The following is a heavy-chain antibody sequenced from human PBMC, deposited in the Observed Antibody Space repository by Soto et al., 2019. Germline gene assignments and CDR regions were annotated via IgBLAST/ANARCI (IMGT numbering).Heavy chain of an antibody. V-gene: IGHV1-69*12. D-gene: IGHD3-22*01. CDR2: IIPIFGTA. J-gene: IGHJ5*02. CDR3: ARCRGPSIGYYPSWFYP. CDR1: GGTFSSYT. Sequence: QVQLVQSGAEVKKPGSSVKVSCKASGGTFSSYTISWVRQAPGQGLEWMGEIIPIFGTANYAQKFQGRVTITADESTSIAYMQLSSLRSEDSAVYYCARCRGPSIGYYPSWFYPWGQAPLLTVSS.